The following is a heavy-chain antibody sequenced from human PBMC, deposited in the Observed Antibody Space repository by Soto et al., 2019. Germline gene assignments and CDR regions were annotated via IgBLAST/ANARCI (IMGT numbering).Heavy chain of an antibody. D-gene: IGHD2-15*01. V-gene: IGHV4-59*01. CDR1: GGSIKSYY. J-gene: IGHJ6*02. CDR2: IFYSGST. Sequence: SETLSLTCTVSGGSIKSYYWSWIRQPPGKGLEWIGYIFYSGSTNYIPSLKSRVTISLDTSKKQVSLKLSSVTAADTAVYYCATGILVSYYDGMDVWGQGTTVTRLL. CDR3: ATGILVSYYDGMDV.